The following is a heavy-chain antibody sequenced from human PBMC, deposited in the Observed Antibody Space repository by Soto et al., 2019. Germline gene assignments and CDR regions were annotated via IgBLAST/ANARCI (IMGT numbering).Heavy chain of an antibody. CDR2: IYRTGST. D-gene: IGHD1-7*01. V-gene: IGHV4-4*02. CDR3: ASRDPGTSLDY. CDR1: GGSFTGNNW. Sequence: SETLSVTWAVAGGSFTGNNWWSWVRQPPGQGLEWIGEIYRTGSTNYNPSLKSRVTISLDKSENQFSLKVTSLTAADTAVYYCASRDPGTSLDYWGQGTLVTVPS. J-gene: IGHJ4*02.